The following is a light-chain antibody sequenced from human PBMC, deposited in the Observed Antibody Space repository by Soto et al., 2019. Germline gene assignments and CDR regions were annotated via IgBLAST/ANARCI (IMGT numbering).Light chain of an antibody. J-gene: IGLJ1*01. Sequence: QSALTQPRSVSGSPGQSVTISCAGTSSDVGAYNYVSWFQQHPGEAPKVIIYDVNDRPSGVPDRFSGSKSGNTASLTISGLQPEDDADYYCCSFAGGDTVVFGTGTKLTVL. V-gene: IGLV2-11*01. CDR1: SSDVGAYNY. CDR2: DVN. CDR3: CSFAGGDTVV.